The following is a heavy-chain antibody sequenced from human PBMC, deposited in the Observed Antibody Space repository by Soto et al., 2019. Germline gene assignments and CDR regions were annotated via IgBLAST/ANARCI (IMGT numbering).Heavy chain of an antibody. CDR2: ISTDGTTT. J-gene: IGHJ4*02. V-gene: IGHV3-74*01. CDR3: IRDRTTITLFDY. D-gene: IGHD4-4*01. Sequence: PGGSLRLSCAASGFTFNMHWMHWVRQAPGKGLEWISRISTDGTTTGYADSVRGRLTVSRDNAKKTLYLQMNSLRVEDTAVYYCIRDRTTITLFDYWGQGALVTVSS. CDR1: GFTFNMHW.